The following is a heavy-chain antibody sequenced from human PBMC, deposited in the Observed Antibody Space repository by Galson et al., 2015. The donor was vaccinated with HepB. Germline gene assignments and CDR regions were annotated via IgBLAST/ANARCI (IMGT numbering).Heavy chain of an antibody. Sequence: SLRLSCAASGFTFSIFNMNWVRQAPGRGLEWVSYISRSSSTIYYADSVKGRFTISRDNAKNSLYLQMNSLRDEDTAVYYCMRGYDGSGYGGSWGQGTLVTVSS. D-gene: IGHD3-22*01. V-gene: IGHV3-48*02. CDR3: MRGYDGSGYGGS. CDR2: ISRSSSTI. J-gene: IGHJ4*02. CDR1: GFTFSIFN.